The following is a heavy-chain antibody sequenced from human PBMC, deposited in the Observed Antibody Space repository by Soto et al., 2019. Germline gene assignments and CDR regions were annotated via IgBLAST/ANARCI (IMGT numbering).Heavy chain of an antibody. CDR1: EFTFSRYW. CDR3: ARQRDGY. Sequence: PGGSLRLSCAGSEFTFSRYWMTWVRQAPGKGLEWVANIKEDGSDKYYVDSVKGRFTISRDNAQNSLYLQLNSLRAEDTAVYYCARQRDGYWGQGTLVTVSS. CDR2: IKEDGSDK. V-gene: IGHV3-7*05. J-gene: IGHJ4*02.